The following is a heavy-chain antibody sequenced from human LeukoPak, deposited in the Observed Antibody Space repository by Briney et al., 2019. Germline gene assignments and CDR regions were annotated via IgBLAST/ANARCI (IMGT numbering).Heavy chain of an antibody. D-gene: IGHD3-3*01. J-gene: IGHJ4*02. V-gene: IGHV4-39*07. CDR2: IYYSGST. Sequence: KPSETLSLTCTVSGGSISSSSYYWGWIRQPPGKGLEWIGSIYYSGSTYYNPSLKSRVTISVDTSKNQFSLKLSSVTAADTAVYYCVREGGYYGGWGQGTLVTVSS. CDR3: VREGGYYGG. CDR1: GGSISSSSYY.